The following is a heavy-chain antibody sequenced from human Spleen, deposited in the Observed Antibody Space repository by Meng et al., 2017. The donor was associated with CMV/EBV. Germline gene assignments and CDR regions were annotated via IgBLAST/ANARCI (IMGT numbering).Heavy chain of an antibody. CDR1: FPFRAYG. D-gene: IGHD6-13*01. CDR2: ITSGASGI. Sequence: FPFRAYGMHWVRHAPGKGLEWVASITSGASGISYADSLRSRLTISRDNAKNLVFLQMNSLRAEDTAVYYCARGFPWDSWPSPAEYFQDWGQGTLVTVSS. V-gene: IGHV3-21*04. J-gene: IGHJ1*01. CDR3: ARGFPWDSWPSPAEYFQD.